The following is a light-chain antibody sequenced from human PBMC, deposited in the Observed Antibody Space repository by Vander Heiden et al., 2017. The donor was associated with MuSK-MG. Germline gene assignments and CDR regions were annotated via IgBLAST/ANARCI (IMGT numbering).Light chain of an antibody. V-gene: IGLV3-19*01. CDR2: GKN. Sequence: SSELTQDPAVSVALGQTVRITCQGDSLRSYYASWYQQKPGQAHVLVIYGKNTRPSGIPDRFSGSSSGNTASLTITGAQAEDEADYYCNSRDSSGNHLVFGGGTKLTVL. CDR1: SLRSYY. J-gene: IGLJ2*01. CDR3: NSRDSSGNHLV.